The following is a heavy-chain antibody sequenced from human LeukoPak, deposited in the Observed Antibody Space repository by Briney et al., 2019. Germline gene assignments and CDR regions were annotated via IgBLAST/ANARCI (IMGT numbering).Heavy chain of an antibody. CDR3: ARDRAWVGATFNWFDP. V-gene: IGHV3-21*04. Sequence: GGSLRLSCAASGFTFSSYSMNWVRQAPGKGLEWVSSISSSSSYIYYADSVKGRFTISRDNAKNSLYLQMNSLRSDDTAVYYCARDRAWVGATFNWFDPWGQGTLVTVSS. J-gene: IGHJ5*02. CDR1: GFTFSSYS. CDR2: ISSSSSYI. D-gene: IGHD1-26*01.